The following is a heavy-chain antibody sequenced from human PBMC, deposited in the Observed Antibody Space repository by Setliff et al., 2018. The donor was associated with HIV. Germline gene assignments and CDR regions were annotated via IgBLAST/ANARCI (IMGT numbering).Heavy chain of an antibody. V-gene: IGHV3-23*01. CDR3: ARATGSATSPRGSFDY. D-gene: IGHD3-16*01. Sequence: LRLSCAASGFTFSDYAMNWVRQAPGKGLEWVSAISGSGGSTYYADSVQGRFTISRDNSKNTLYLQMNSLRAEDTAVYYCARATGSATSPRGSFDYLGRGTLVTVSS. CDR1: GFTFSDYA. J-gene: IGHJ4*02. CDR2: ISGSGGST.